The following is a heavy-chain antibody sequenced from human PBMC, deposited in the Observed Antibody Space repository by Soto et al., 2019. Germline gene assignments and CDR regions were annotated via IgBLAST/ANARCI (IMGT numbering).Heavy chain of an antibody. CDR2: ISYDGSNK. D-gene: IGHD6-19*01. CDR3: AKDTGSGWYSHTYFDY. V-gene: IGHV3-30*18. Sequence: GGSLRLSCAASGFTFSSYGMHWVRQAPGKGLEWVAVISYDGSNKYYADSVKGRFTSSRDNSKNTLYLQMNSLGAEDTAVYYCAKDTGSGWYSHTYFDYWGQGTLVTVSS. CDR1: GFTFSSYG. J-gene: IGHJ4*02.